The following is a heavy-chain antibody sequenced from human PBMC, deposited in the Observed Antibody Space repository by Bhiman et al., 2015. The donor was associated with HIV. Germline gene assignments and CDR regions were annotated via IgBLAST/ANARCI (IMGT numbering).Heavy chain of an antibody. V-gene: IGHV3-21*03. CDR1: GFTFSTYT. J-gene: IGHJ3*02. Sequence: EVQLVESGGGLVKPGGSLRLSCATSGFTFSTYTMNWVRQAPGKGLEWVSSISSSSSYIYYADSVKGRFTISRDNAKNSLYLQMNSLRAEDTAVYYCAAVAGTWVLDDAFDIWGQGTMVTVSS. D-gene: IGHD6-19*01. CDR3: AAVAGTWVLDDAFDI. CDR2: ISSSSSYI.